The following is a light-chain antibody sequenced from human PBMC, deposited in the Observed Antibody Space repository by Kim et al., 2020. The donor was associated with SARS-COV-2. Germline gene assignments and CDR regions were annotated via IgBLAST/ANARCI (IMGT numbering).Light chain of an antibody. Sequence: FSPGERATLSCRASQNVNNFLAWYRQKPGQAPRLLIYDASSRAPGVPARFSGSGSGTDFPLTISSLESEDFAVYYCQQRSDWPLTFGGGTKVDIK. CDR2: DAS. V-gene: IGKV3-11*01. CDR3: QQRSDWPLT. CDR1: QNVNNF. J-gene: IGKJ4*01.